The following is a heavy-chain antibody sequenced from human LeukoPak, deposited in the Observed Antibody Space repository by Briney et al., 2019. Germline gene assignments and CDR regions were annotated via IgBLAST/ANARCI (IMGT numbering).Heavy chain of an antibody. Sequence: GGSLRPSCAASGFTLSSYAMSWVRQGPGKGLEWVSAISVSGNTYHADSVKGRFTISRDSSKNTLYLQMNSLRAEDAAVYYCARDRPNVDSTGYYSRHDAFDIWGQGTMVTVSS. J-gene: IGHJ3*02. V-gene: IGHV3-23*01. CDR2: ISVSGNT. D-gene: IGHD3-22*01. CDR3: ARDRPNVDSTGYYSRHDAFDI. CDR1: GFTLSSYA.